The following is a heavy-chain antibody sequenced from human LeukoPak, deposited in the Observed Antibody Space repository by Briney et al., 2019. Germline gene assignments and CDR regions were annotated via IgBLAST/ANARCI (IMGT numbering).Heavy chain of an antibody. CDR1: GFTFSSYW. V-gene: IGHV3-7*01. D-gene: IGHD3-3*01. CDR3: ARDQGWYYDFWSGYYPLGSFDY. CDR2: IKQDGSEK. Sequence: GGSLRLSCAASGFTFSSYWMSWVRQAPGKGLEWVANIKQDGSEKYYVDSVKGRFTISRDNAKNSLYLQMNSLRAEDTAVYYCARDQGWYYDFWSGYYPLGSFDYWGQGTLVTVSS. J-gene: IGHJ4*02.